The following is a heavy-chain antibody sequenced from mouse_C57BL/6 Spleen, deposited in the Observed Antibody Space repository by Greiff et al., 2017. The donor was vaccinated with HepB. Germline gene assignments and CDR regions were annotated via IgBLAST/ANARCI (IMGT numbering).Heavy chain of an antibody. V-gene: IGHV3-6*01. J-gene: IGHJ3*01. CDR3: ARDIEAWFAY. CDR2: ISYDGSN. CDR1: GYSITSGYY. Sequence: EVKLLESGPGLVKPSQSLSLTCSVTGYSITSGYYWNWIRQFPGNKLEWMGYISYDGSNNYNPSLKNRISITRDTSKNQFFLKLNSVTTEDTATYYCARDIEAWFAYWGQGTLVTVSA.